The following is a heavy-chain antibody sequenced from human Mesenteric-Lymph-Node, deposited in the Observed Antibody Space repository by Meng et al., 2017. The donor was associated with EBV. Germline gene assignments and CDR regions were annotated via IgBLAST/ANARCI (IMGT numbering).Heavy chain of an antibody. J-gene: IGHJ4*02. D-gene: IGHD6-19*01. CDR2: TYYRSKWYN. CDR3: ARSGSSGWIDY. V-gene: IGHV6-1*01. Sequence: QVQLTQSGPRLARASQTLSRTSASYGDTVYSNSGAWNWLRQSPSRGLEWLGRTYYRSKWYNGYAVSVKSRITINPDTSKNQFSLQLNSVTPEDTAMYYCARSGSSGWIDYWGQGTLVTVSS. CDR1: GDTVYSNSGA.